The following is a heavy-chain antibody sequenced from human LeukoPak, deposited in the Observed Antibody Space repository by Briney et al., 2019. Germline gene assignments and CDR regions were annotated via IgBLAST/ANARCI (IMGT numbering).Heavy chain of an antibody. V-gene: IGHV3-23*01. D-gene: IGHD1-26*01. CDR2: ISGSGGST. CDR3: AKEMGATGGPFDY. Sequence: GRSLRLSCAASGFTFSSYGMHWVRQAPGKGLEWVSAISGSGGSTYYADSVKGRFTISRDNSKNTLYLQMNSLRAEDTAVYYCAKEMGATGGPFDYWGQGTLVTVSS. CDR1: GFTFSSYG. J-gene: IGHJ4*02.